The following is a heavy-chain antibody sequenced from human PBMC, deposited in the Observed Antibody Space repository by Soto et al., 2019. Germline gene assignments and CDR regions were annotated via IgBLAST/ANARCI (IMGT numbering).Heavy chain of an antibody. CDR2: ISSSGSYI. Sequence: GGSLRLSCAASGFTFFTYSMNWVRQAPGKGLEWVSSISSSGSYIYYEDSVKGRFTISRDNAKNSLYLQMNSLRAEDTAVYYCARDRRSGGAPDAFDTWGQGTMVTVSS. CDR3: ARDRRSGGAPDAFDT. CDR1: GFTFFTYS. V-gene: IGHV3-21*01. J-gene: IGHJ3*02. D-gene: IGHD2-15*01.